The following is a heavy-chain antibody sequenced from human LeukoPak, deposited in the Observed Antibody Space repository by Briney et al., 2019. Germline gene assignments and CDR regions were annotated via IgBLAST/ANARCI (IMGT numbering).Heavy chain of an antibody. D-gene: IGHD3-16*02. CDR3: AKNQGGSYRWGPFDY. CDR1: GFTFSSYA. CDR2: ISGSGGST. V-gene: IGHV3-23*01. Sequence: PGGSLRLSCAASGFTFSSYAMSWVRQAPGKGLEWVSAISGSGGSTYYADSVKGRFTISRDNSKNTLCLQMNSLRAEDTAVYYCAKNQGGSYRWGPFDYWGQGTLVTVSS. J-gene: IGHJ4*02.